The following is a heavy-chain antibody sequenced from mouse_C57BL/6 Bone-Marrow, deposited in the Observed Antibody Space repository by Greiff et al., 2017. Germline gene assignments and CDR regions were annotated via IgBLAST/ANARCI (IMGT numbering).Heavy chain of an antibody. V-gene: IGHV3-6*01. CDR3: ANYYGSSYVFYAMDY. CDR2: ISYDGSN. Sequence: VQLKESGPGLVKPSQSLSLTCSVTGYSITSGYYWNWIRQFPGNKLEWMGYISYDGSNNYNPSLKNRISITRDTSKNQFFRKLNSVTTEDTATYYCANYYGSSYVFYAMDYWGQGTSVTVSS. J-gene: IGHJ4*01. D-gene: IGHD1-1*01. CDR1: GYSITSGYY.